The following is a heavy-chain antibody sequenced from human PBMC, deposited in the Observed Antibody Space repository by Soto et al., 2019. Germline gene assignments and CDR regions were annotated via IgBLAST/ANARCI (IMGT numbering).Heavy chain of an antibody. D-gene: IGHD2-15*01. V-gene: IGHV1-69*01. J-gene: IGHJ6*02. CDR2: IIPIFGTA. CDR1: GGTFSSYA. CDR3: ARVDCSGGSCYSHYYYGMDV. Sequence: QVQLVQSGAEVKKPGSSVKVSCKASGGTFSSYAISWVRQAPGQGLEWMGGIIPIFGTAHYAQKFQGRVTITADESTSTAYMELSSLRSEDTAVYYCARVDCSGGSCYSHYYYGMDVWGQGTTVTVSS.